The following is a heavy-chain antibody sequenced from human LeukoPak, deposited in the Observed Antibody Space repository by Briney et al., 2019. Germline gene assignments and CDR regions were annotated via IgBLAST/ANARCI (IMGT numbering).Heavy chain of an antibody. V-gene: IGHV4-4*07. CDR1: GGSISSYY. CDR2: IYTSGST. J-gene: IGHJ6*03. CDR3: ARDNPEDSSSWYYYMDV. D-gene: IGHD6-13*01. Sequence: SETLSLTCTVSGGSISSYYWSWIRQPPGKGLEWIGRIYTSGSTNYNPSLKSRVTMSVDTSKNQFSLKLSSVTAADTAVYYCARDNPEDSSSWYYYMDVWGKGTTVTVSS.